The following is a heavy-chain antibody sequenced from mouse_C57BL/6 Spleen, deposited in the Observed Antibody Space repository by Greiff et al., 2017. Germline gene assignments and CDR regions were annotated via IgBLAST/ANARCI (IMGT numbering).Heavy chain of an antibody. D-gene: IGHD2-5*01. CDR1: GYTFTSYW. J-gene: IGHJ2*01. V-gene: IGHV1-72*01. CDR2: IDPNSGGT. CDR3: ASYSNYTFDY. Sequence: QVQLQQPGAELVKPGASVKLSCKASGYTFTSYWMHWVKQRPGRGLEWIGRIDPNSGGTKYNEKFKSKATLTVDKPSSTAYMQLSRLTSEDSAVYYCASYSNYTFDYWGQGTTLTVSS.